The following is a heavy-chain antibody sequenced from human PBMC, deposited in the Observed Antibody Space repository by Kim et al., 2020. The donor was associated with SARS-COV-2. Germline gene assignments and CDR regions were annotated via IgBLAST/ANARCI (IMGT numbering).Heavy chain of an antibody. D-gene: IGHD3-22*01. V-gene: IGHV3-15*01. J-gene: IGHJ6*02. Sequence: GGSLRLSCAASGFTFSNAWMSWVRQAPGKGLEWVGRIKSKTDGGTTDYAAPVKGRFTISRDDSKNTLYLQMNSLKTEDTAVYYCTTGTMIVVVIPDYYGMDVWGQGTTVTVSS. CDR1: GFTFSNAW. CDR3: TTGTMIVVVIPDYYGMDV. CDR2: IKSKTDGGTT.